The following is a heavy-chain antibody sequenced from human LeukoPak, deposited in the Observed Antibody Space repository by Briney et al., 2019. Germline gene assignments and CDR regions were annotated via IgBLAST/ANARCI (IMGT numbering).Heavy chain of an antibody. D-gene: IGHD4-17*01. CDR1: GYTLTGYY. V-gene: IGHV1-2*02. CDR3: ARLFDDYGDQRGLDY. CDR2: INGNSGGT. J-gene: IGHJ4*02. Sequence: ASVKVSCKASGYTLTGYYMHWVRQAPGQGPEWMGWINGNSGGTKYAQKFEGRVTMTSDTSTSTVQMDLGTLRSDDTAVYYCARLFDDYGDQRGLDYWGQGTLVTVSS.